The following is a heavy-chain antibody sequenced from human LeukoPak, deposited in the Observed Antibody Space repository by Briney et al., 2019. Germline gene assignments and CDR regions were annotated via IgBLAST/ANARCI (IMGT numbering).Heavy chain of an antibody. CDR3: ARPTYGDYEPFFDY. CDR1: GFTFSSYS. V-gene: IGHV3-21*01. CDR2: ISTSSTYI. D-gene: IGHD4-17*01. Sequence: GGSLRLSCAASGFTFSSYSMNWVRQAPGKGLEWVSSISTSSTYIYYADSVKGRYTISRDNAKNSLYLQMNSLRAEDTAVYYCARPTYGDYEPFFDYWGQGTLVTVSS. J-gene: IGHJ4*02.